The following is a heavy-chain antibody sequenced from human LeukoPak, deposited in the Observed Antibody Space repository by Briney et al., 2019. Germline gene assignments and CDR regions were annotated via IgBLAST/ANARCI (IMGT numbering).Heavy chain of an antibody. Sequence: ASVKVSCKASGYPFTAYYMHWVRQAPGQGLEWMGRINPNSGGTNYAQKFQGRVTMTRDTSISTAYMELSRLTSDDTAVYYCAREENCSGGSCYYYWGQGTLVTVSS. D-gene: IGHD2-15*01. CDR3: AREENCSGGSCYYY. CDR1: GYPFTAYY. V-gene: IGHV1-2*06. J-gene: IGHJ4*02. CDR2: INPNSGGT.